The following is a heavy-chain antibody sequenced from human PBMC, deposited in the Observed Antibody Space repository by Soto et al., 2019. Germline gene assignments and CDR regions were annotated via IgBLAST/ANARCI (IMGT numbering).Heavy chain of an antibody. CDR3: ARGVDAGVDV. J-gene: IGHJ6*02. D-gene: IGHD2-8*01. V-gene: IGHV1-8*01. CDR1: GYTFTTYD. CDR2: MSPNSGAT. Sequence: QVQLVQSGAEVTKPGASVKVSCRASGYTFTTYDINWVRQATGQGLEWMGWMSPNSGATGYAQKFRGRVTMTRDTHISPAYMEQSNLRSEDTAIYYGARGVDAGVDVWGQGTTVPVSS.